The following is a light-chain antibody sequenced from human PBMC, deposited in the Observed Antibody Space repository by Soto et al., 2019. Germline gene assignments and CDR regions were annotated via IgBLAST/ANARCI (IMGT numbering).Light chain of an antibody. J-gene: IGKJ1*01. CDR3: LQHNSYPRT. V-gene: IGKV3-15*01. CDR2: DAS. CDR1: QSVGST. Sequence: EKVMTQSPATLSVSPGERATLSCRASQSVGSTLAWYQQKPGQPPRLLIYDASTRATGIPARFSGSGSGTEFTLTISSLQPEDSATYYCLQHNSYPRTFGQGTKVDNK.